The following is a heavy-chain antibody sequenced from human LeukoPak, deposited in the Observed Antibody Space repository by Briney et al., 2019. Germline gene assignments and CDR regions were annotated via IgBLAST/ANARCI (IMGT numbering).Heavy chain of an antibody. D-gene: IGHD5/OR15-5a*01. Sequence: SETLSLTCAVYGGSFSGYYWSWIRQPPGKGLEWIGEINHSGSTNYNPSLKSRVTISVDTSKNQFSLKLSSVTAADTAVYYCASGQFLVSNDYWGQGILVTVSS. CDR2: INHSGST. CDR3: ASGQFLVSNDY. CDR1: GGSFSGYY. V-gene: IGHV4-34*01. J-gene: IGHJ4*02.